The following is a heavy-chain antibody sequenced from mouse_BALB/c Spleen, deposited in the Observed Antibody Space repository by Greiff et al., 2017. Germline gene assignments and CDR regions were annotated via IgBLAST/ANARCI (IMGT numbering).Heavy chain of an antibody. CDR1: GYTFTSYW. CDR2: INPSNGRT. J-gene: IGHJ2*01. D-gene: IGHD2-14*01. Sequence: QVQLQQPGAELVKPGASVKLSCKASGYTFTSYWMHWVKQRPGQGLEWIGEINPSNGRTNYNEKFKSKATLTVDKSSSTAYMQLSSLTSEDSAVYYCARDRYDVRDYWGQGTTLTVSS. CDR3: ARDRYDVRDY. V-gene: IGHV1S81*02.